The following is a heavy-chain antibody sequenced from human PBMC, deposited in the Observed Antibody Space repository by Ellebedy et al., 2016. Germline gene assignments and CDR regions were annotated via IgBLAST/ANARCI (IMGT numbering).Heavy chain of an antibody. CDR3: AKDMATTFDSFDI. CDR2: ISWNSGSI. D-gene: IGHD5-12*01. CDR1: GFTLINHY. V-gene: IGHV3-9*01. J-gene: IGHJ3*02. Sequence: SLKISXVASGFTLINHYMHWVRQAPGKGLEWVSGISWNSGSIGYADSVKGRFTISRDNAKNSLYLQMNSLRAEDTALYYCAKDMATTFDSFDIWGQGTMVTVSS.